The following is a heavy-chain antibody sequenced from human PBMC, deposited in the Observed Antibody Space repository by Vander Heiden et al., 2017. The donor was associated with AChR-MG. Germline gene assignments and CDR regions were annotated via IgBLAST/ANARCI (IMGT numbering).Heavy chain of an antibody. V-gene: IGHV1-69*01. CDR3: ARHPITIFGVVIIGHYGMDV. CDR1: GGTFSSYA. D-gene: IGHD3-3*01. Sequence: QVQLVQSGAEVKKPGSSVKVSCKASGGTFSSYAIRGVRQAPGQGLEWMGGIIPILGTANYAQKFQGRVTITADESTSTAYMELSSLRSEDTAVYYCARHPITIFGVVIIGHYGMDVWGQGTTVTVSS. CDR2: IIPILGTA. J-gene: IGHJ6*02.